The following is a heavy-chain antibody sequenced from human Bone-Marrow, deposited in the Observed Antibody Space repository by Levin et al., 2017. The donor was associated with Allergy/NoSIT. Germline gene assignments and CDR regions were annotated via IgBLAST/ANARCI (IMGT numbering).Heavy chain of an antibody. D-gene: IGHD6-13*01. CDR3: ASQGSSWYTWFDP. J-gene: IGHJ5*02. CDR1: RFTFSNSG. CDR2: ISSSSATI. Sequence: GGSLRLSCAASRFTFSNSGMNWVRQAPGKGLEWVSFISSSSATIYYADSVKGRFTIFRDNAKNSLYLQMNSLRDEDTAVYYCASQGSSWYTWFDPWGQGTLVIVSS. V-gene: IGHV3-48*02.